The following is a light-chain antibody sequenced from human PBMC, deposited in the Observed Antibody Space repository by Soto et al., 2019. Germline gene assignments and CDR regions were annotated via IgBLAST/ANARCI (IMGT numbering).Light chain of an antibody. J-gene: IGKJ2*01. V-gene: IGKV1-39*01. CDR1: QSVSRS. Sequence: DIQLTQSPSSLFASVGDTVTITCRASQSVSRSLNWYQRSSVAATKRLCYAACTLHTGVPPRFSGRGSGTDFTLTINNLQREDFADYFCQQSYSTPPENTFGQGTKVDIK. CDR3: QQSYSTPPENT. CDR2: AAC.